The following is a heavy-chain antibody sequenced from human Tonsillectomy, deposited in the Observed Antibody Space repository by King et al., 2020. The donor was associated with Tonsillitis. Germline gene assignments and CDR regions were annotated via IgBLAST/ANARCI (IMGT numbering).Heavy chain of an antibody. D-gene: IGHD6-13*01. CDR2: ISGDGGST. CDR1: NV. V-gene: IGHV3-43*02. J-gene: IGHJ4*02. Sequence: NVMHWVRQAPGKGLEWVSLISGDGGSTYYADSVKGRFTISRDNSKNSLSLQMNRLRPEDPALYYWAKALDRSSWGPIDWGQGTLVTVSS. CDR3: AKALDRSSWGPID.